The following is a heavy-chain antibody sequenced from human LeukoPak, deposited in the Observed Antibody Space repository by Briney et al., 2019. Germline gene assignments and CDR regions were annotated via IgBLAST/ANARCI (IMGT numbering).Heavy chain of an antibody. D-gene: IGHD3-3*01. Sequence: SETLSLTCTVSGGSISSGGYYWSWIQQPPGKGLEWIGYIYHSGSTYYNPSLKSRVTISVDRSKNQFSLKLSSVTAADTAVYYCAREGGFGVVITPYFDYWGQGTLVTVSS. J-gene: IGHJ4*02. V-gene: IGHV4-30-2*01. CDR2: IYHSGST. CDR1: GGSISSGGYY. CDR3: AREGGFGVVITPYFDY.